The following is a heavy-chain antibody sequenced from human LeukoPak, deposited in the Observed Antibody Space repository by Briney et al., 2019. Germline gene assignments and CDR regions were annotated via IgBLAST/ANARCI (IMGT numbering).Heavy chain of an antibody. D-gene: IGHD3-10*01. CDR1: GFTFSRYS. V-gene: IGHV3-48*02. Sequence: PGGSLRLSCAASGFTFSRYSMNWVRQAPGKGLEWVSYISSSSSTVYYADSLKGRFTISRDNAKNSLYLQMNSLRDKDTAVYYCARAQTYYGSGSYLYWGQGTLVTVSS. J-gene: IGHJ4*02. CDR3: ARAQTYYGSGSYLY. CDR2: ISSSSSTV.